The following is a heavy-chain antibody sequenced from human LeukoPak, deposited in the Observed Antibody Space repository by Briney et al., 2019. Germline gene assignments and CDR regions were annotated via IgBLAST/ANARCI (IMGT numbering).Heavy chain of an antibody. Sequence: GGSLRLSCAASGFTFSTYAMSWVRQAPGKGLEWVSTISSSGGSTYYADSAKGRFTISRDNSKNTAFLQMNSLRAEDTAVYYCARDLATIFGVVMADYYGMDVWGQGTTVTVSS. CDR1: GFTFSTYA. J-gene: IGHJ6*02. D-gene: IGHD3-3*01. CDR2: ISSSGGST. V-gene: IGHV3-23*01. CDR3: ARDLATIFGVVMADYYGMDV.